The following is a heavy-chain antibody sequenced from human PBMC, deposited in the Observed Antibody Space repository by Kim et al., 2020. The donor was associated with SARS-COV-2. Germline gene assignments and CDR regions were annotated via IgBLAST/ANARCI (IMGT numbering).Heavy chain of an antibody. CDR1: GFTFSSYA. J-gene: IGHJ4*02. Sequence: GGSLRLSCAASGFTFSSYAMHWVRQAPGKGLEWVAVISYDGSNKYYADSVKGRFTISRDNSKNTLYLQMNSLRAEDTAVYYCARDSGTGRWQQLVSPPGYCGQGTLVTVSS. V-gene: IGHV3-30*04. CDR2: ISYDGSNK. CDR3: ARDSGTGRWQQLVSPPGY. D-gene: IGHD6-13*01.